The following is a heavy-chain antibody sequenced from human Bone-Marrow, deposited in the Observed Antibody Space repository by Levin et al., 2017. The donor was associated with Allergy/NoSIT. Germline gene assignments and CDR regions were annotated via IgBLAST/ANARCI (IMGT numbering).Heavy chain of an antibody. J-gene: IGHJ4*02. CDR3: ARATYGGCDS. CDR2: ISTSESTI. V-gene: IGHV3-11*01. Sequence: GASVKVSCAASGFTFSDYYMTWIRQAPGKGLEWVSYISTSESTIFYVDSAKGRYADSVKGRFTISRDDAKNSLYLQMTSLRAEDTAVYYCARATYGGCDSWGQGTLVTVSS. CDR1: GFTFSDYY. D-gene: IGHD4-23*01.